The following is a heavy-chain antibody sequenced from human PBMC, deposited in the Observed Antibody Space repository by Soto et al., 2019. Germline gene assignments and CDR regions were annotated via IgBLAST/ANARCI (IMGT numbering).Heavy chain of an antibody. Sequence: EIEMVESGGGLVQPGTSLRLSCTASKLNFGDYALHWVRQVPGKGLEWVSGISSHSSIIDYADSVRGRFTMSRDNTKKSLHLQMESLRPDDSALSYCCVGAGGGVWGRGTMVTVSS. CDR2: ISSHSSII. CDR3: CVGAGGGV. V-gene: IGHV3-9*01. CDR1: KLNFGDYA. J-gene: IGHJ3*01. D-gene: IGHD2-15*01.